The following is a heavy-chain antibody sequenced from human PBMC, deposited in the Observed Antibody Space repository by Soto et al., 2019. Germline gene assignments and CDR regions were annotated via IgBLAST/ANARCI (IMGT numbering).Heavy chain of an antibody. V-gene: IGHV1-18*01. CDR3: STYDFWSGYEQDL. D-gene: IGHD3-3*01. CDR2: VTAYNDNV. J-gene: IGHJ5*02. CDR1: GFKFTSYG. Sequence: QVELVQSGGEVKKPGASVKVSCKVSGFKFTSYGINWVRQAPGQGLEWVGWVTAYNDNVKYAAQYQDRVAITADTAATTAYMDLTSLRAADTAVVYYSTYDFWSGYEQDLWGQGTLVTVAS.